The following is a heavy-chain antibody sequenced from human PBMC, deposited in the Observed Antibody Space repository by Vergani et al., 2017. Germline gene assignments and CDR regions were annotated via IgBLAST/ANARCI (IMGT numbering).Heavy chain of an antibody. CDR3: ASLSYCSSTSCHDY. CDR2: ISSSSSTI. V-gene: IGHV3-48*01. Sequence: EVQLLESGGGLVQPGGSLRLSCAASGFTFSSYSMNWVRQAPGKGLEWVSYISSSSSTIYYADSVKGRFTISRDNAKNSLYLQMNSLRAEDTAVYYCASLSYCSSTSCHDYWGQGTLVTVSS. CDR1: GFTFSSYS. D-gene: IGHD2-2*01. J-gene: IGHJ4*02.